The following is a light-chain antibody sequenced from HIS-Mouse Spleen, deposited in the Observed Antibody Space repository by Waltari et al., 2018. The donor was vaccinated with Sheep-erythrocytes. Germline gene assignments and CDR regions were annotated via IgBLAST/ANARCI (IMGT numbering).Light chain of an antibody. Sequence: QSALTQPRSVSGSPGQSVTISCTGTSSDGGGYNYVSGYQQHPGKAPKLMNYDVSKRPYGVPVRFTGSKSGNTASLTISGLHAEDEADYYCCSYAGSYNHVFATVTKVTVL. V-gene: IGLV2-11*01. CDR1: SSDGGGYNY. J-gene: IGLJ1*01. CDR2: DVS. CDR3: CSYAGSYNHV.